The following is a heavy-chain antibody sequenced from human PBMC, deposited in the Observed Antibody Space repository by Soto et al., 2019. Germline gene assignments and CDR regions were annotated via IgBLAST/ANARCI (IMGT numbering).Heavy chain of an antibody. D-gene: IGHD3-22*01. CDR3: TTDTYDSSGYYFNDAFDI. CDR1: GFTFSNAW. J-gene: IGHJ3*02. CDR2: IKSKTDGGST. V-gene: IGHV3-15*07. Sequence: GGSLRLSCAASGFTFSNAWMNWVRQAPGKGLEWVGRIKSKTDGGSTDYAAPVKGRFTISRDVSKNTLYLQMNSLNTEDTAVYYCTTDTYDSSGYYFNDAFDIWGQGTMVTVSS.